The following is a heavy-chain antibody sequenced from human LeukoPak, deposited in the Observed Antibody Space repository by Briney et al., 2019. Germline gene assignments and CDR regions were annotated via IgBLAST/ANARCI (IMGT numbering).Heavy chain of an antibody. D-gene: IGHD3-10*01. J-gene: IGHJ3*02. Sequence: PGGSLRLSCAASGFTFSSYWMHWVRQAPGKGLVWVSRIKTDGSNTYYADSVKGRFTISRDNSKNTLYLQMNSPRAEDTAVYYCARDQNALGGAFDIWGQGTMVTVSS. CDR2: IKTDGSNT. V-gene: IGHV3-74*01. CDR1: GFTFSSYW. CDR3: ARDQNALGGAFDI.